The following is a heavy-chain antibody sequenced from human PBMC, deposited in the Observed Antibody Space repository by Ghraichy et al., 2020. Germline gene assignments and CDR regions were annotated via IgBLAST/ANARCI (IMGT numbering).Heavy chain of an antibody. D-gene: IGHD3-22*01. CDR1: GGTFSSYA. J-gene: IGHJ4*02. CDR2: IIPIFGTA. V-gene: IGHV1-69*13. Sequence: SVKVSCKASGGTFSSYAISWVRQAPGQGLEWMGGIIPIFGTANYAQKFQGRVTITADESTSTAYMELSSLRSEDTAVDYCARVFFSSGYYYSDRPFDYWGQGTLVTVSS. CDR3: ARVFFSSGYYYSDRPFDY.